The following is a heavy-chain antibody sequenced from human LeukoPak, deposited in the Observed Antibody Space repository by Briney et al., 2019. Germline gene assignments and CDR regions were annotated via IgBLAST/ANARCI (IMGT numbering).Heavy chain of an antibody. V-gene: IGHV3-21*01. J-gene: IGHJ4*02. CDR2: ISSTSNYI. Sequence: GGSLRLSCATSGFAFTTYSIHWVRQAPGKGLEWVSSISSTSNYIYYADSVTGRFTISRDNAKDSLFLQMNSLRAEDTAVYYCARAGGRYSSSCFKFDYWGQGTLVTVSS. CDR1: GFAFTTYS. D-gene: IGHD6-13*01. CDR3: ARAGGRYSSSCFKFDY.